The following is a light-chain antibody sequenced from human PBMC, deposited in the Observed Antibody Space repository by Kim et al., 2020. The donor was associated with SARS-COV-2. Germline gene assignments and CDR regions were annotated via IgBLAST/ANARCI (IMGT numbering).Light chain of an antibody. J-gene: IGKJ1*01. CDR3: QQYGGSPRT. Sequence: SPGERATLSCRASQSVSGSRLAWYQQKPGQAPRFLIYDASSRATGIPDRFSGSGSGTDFTLTISRLEPEDFAVYYCQQYGGSPRTFGQGTKVEIK. V-gene: IGKV3-20*01. CDR1: QSVSGSR. CDR2: DAS.